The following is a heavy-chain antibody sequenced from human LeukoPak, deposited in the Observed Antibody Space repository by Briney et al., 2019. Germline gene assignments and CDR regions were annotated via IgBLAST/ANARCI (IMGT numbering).Heavy chain of an antibody. J-gene: IGHJ5*02. V-gene: IGHV6-1*01. Sequence: SQTLSLTCAISGDSVSSDSAAWNWIRQSPSRGLEWLGRTYYRSKWCNDYAVSVKSRITINPDTSKNQFSLQLNSVTPEDTAVYYCAGGEYSSRTTNWFDPWGQGTLVTVSS. D-gene: IGHD6-13*01. CDR2: TYYRSKWCN. CDR1: GDSVSSDSAA. CDR3: AGGEYSSRTTNWFDP.